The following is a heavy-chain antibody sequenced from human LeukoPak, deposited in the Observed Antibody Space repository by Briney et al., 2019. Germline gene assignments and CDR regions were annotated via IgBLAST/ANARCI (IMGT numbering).Heavy chain of an antibody. CDR3: ATSGSYYRAPDY. CDR2: IHYSGST. V-gene: IGHV4-39*01. Sequence: SETLSLTCIVSDGSISNSSYYWGWVRQPPGKGLEWIGNIHYSGSTYYNPSLKSRVTTSVDTSKNQFSLRLSSVTAADTAVYFCATSGSYYRAPDYWGQGTLVTVSS. D-gene: IGHD3-10*01. CDR1: DGSISNSSYY. J-gene: IGHJ4*02.